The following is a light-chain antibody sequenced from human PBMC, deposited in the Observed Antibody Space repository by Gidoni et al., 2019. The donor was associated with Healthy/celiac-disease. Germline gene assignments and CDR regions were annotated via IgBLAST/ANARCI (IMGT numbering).Light chain of an antibody. J-gene: IGLJ2*01. Sequence: SSELTQDPAVSVALGQTVRITCQGDSLRSYYASWYQQKPGQAPVLVIYGKNNRPSGIPDRFSGSSSGNTASLTITGAQAEDEAYYYCNSRDSSGNHPGVFGGGTKLTVL. CDR1: SLRSYY. CDR2: GKN. V-gene: IGLV3-19*01. CDR3: NSRDSSGNHPGV.